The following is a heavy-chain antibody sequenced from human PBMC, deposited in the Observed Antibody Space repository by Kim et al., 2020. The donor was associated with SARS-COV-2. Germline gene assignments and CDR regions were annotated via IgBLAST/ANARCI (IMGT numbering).Heavy chain of an antibody. Sequence: SETLSLTCTVSGYSISSAYYWAWVRQPPGKGLELIGSIRHSGSTYYNPSLKSRVTVSMDTSRNQFSLKLTSVTAADTAVYYCARDGSLGSGTYDGFDLWGQGTMVTVSS. CDR3: ARDGSLGSGTYDGFDL. CDR2: IRHSGST. J-gene: IGHJ3*01. V-gene: IGHV4-38-2*02. D-gene: IGHD3-10*01. CDR1: GYSISSAYY.